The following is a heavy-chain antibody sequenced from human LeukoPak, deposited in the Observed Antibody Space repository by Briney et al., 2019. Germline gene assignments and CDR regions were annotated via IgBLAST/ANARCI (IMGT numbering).Heavy chain of an antibody. CDR3: ARVGAYSSSWYYV. V-gene: IGHV3-53*01. D-gene: IGHD6-13*01. CDR1: GFTVSSNY. J-gene: IGHJ6*04. Sequence: GGSLRLSCAASGFTVSSNYMSWVRQAPGKGLEWVSVIYSGGSTYYADSVKGRFTISRDNSKNTLYLQMNSLRAEDTAVYYCARVGAYSSSWYYVWGKGTTVTVSS. CDR2: IYSGGST.